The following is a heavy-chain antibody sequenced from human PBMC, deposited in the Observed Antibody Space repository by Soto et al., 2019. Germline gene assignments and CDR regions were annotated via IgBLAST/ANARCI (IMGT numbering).Heavy chain of an antibody. CDR1: GFTFSSYG. V-gene: IGHV3-33*01. CDR2: IWYDGSNK. D-gene: IGHD5-12*01. CDR3: ARGDPEMATIGILDY. J-gene: IGHJ4*02. Sequence: GGSLRLSCAASGFTFSSYGMHWVRQAPGKGLEWVAVIWYDGSNKYYADSVKGRFTISRDNSKNTLYLQMNSLRAEDTAVYYCARGDPEMATIGILDYWGQGTLVTVSS.